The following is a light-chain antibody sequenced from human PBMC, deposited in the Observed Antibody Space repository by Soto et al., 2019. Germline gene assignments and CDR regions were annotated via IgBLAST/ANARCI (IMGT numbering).Light chain of an antibody. CDR3: CSDAGSRGV. CDR1: SSDVGSYNL. CDR2: EVS. Sequence: QSALTQPASVSGSPGQSITISCTGTSSDVGSYNLVSWYQQHPDKAPKLMIYEVSKRPSGVSNRFCGSKSGDTASLTISGLQAEDEADYYCCSDAGSRGVFGGGTKLTVL. J-gene: IGLJ2*01. V-gene: IGLV2-23*02.